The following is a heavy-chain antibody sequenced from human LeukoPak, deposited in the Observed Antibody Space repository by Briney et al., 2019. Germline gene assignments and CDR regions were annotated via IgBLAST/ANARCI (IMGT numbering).Heavy chain of an antibody. J-gene: IGHJ3*02. CDR2: ISSSGSTI. Sequence: GGSLRLSCAASGFTFSSYEMNWVRQAPGKGLEWVSYISSSGSTIYYADSVKGRFTISGDKAKNSLYLQMNSLRAEDTAVYYCARDSLYLYDYGDDGDAFDIWGQGTMVTVSS. D-gene: IGHD4-17*01. V-gene: IGHV3-48*03. CDR3: ARDSLYLYDYGDDGDAFDI. CDR1: GFTFSSYE.